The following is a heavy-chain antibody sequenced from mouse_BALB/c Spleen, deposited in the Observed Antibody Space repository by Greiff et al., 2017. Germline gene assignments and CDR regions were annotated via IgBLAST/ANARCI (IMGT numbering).Heavy chain of an antibody. CDR1: GFNIKDYY. D-gene: IGHD2-1*01. J-gene: IGHJ1*01. V-gene: IGHV14-4*02. Sequence: EVQLQQSGAELVRSGASVKLSCTASGFNIKDYYMHWVKQRPEQGLEWIGWIDPENGDTEYAPKFQGKATMTADTSSNTAYLQLSSLTSEDTAVYYCNAGPGNYGYFDVWGAGTTVTVSS. CDR3: NAGPGNYGYFDV. CDR2: IDPENGDT.